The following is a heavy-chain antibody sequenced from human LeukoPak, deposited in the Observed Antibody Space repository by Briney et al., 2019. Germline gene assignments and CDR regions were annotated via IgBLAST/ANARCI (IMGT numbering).Heavy chain of an antibody. V-gene: IGHV4-39*01. J-gene: IGHJ3*02. CDR3: ARHDYSNEDPDAFGI. D-gene: IGHD4-11*01. CDR1: GGSIITRSYY. CDR2: IYYSGST. Sequence: SETLSLTCTVSGGSIITRSYYWGWLRQPPGKGLEWIGSIYYSGSTYYNPSLKSRVTISVDTSKNQFSLKLSSVTAADTAVYYCARHDYSNEDPDAFGIWGQGTMVTVSS.